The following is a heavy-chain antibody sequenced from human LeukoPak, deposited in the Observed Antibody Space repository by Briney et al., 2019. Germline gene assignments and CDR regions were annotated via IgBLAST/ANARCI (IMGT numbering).Heavy chain of an antibody. CDR2: INHSGST. J-gene: IGHJ5*02. CDR1: GGSFSGYY. CDR3: ARRVVVPAAIKWLNWFDP. V-gene: IGHV4-34*01. Sequence: SETLSLTCAVYGGSFSGYYWSWIRQPPGKGLEWIGEINHSGSTNYNPSLKSRVTISVDTSKNQFSLKLSSVTAADTAVYYCARRVVVPAAIKWLNWFDPWGQGTLVTVSS. D-gene: IGHD2-2*01.